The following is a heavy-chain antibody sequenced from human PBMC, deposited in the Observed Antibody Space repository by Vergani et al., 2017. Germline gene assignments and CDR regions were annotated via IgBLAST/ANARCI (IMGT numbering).Heavy chain of an antibody. CDR3: AKEEKWSGRAARPLDY. J-gene: IGHJ4*02. D-gene: IGHD6-6*01. Sequence: QVQLVESGGGVVQPGRSLRLSCAASGFTFSSYGMHWVRQAPGKGLEWVAVIWYDGSNKYYADSVKGRFTISRDNSKNTLYLQMNSLRAEDTAVYYCAKEEKWSGRAARPLDYWGQGTLVIVSS. CDR2: IWYDGSNK. V-gene: IGHV3-33*06. CDR1: GFTFSSYG.